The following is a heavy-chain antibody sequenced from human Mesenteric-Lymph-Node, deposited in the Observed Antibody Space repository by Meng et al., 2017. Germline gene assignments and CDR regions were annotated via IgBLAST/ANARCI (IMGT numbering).Heavy chain of an antibody. CDR3: GRERTGFYIEE. CDR1: GFTFSHYA. J-gene: IGHJ1*01. V-gene: IGHV3-30*01. D-gene: IGHD3-9*01. CDR2: ISYDGIYK. Sequence: GESLKISCAGSGFTFSHYAMHWVRQAPGGGLEWVAFISYDGIYKFYADSVKGRFTISRDDSSTALSLEMNSLRPDDTAVFYCGRERTGFYIEEWGQGTLVTVSS.